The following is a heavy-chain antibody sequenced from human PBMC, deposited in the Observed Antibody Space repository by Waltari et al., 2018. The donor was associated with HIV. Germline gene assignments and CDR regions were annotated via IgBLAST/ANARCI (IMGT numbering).Heavy chain of an antibody. Sequence: QLQLQESGPGLVKPSETLSLTCTVSGGSVSSSSYFWGWIRQPPGKGLDWVGRIYYTGRAYYNPSLKSRVTISVDTSKNQFSLKVTSVTAADTAVYYCARHALRVGAAYWNFDLWGRGTLVTVSS. CDR3: ARHALRVGAAYWNFDL. D-gene: IGHD1-26*01. V-gene: IGHV4-39*01. CDR1: GGSVSSSSYF. CDR2: IYYTGRA. J-gene: IGHJ2*01.